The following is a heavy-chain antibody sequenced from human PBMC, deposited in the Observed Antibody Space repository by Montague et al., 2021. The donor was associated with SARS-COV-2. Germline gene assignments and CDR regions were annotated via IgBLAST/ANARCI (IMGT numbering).Heavy chain of an antibody. Sequence: SETLSLTCTVSGDSISRYYWTWIRQSPGRGLEWIGYIYKSEKTNYNPSLKSRVTISEDTSKNQFPLKLRSVTAADTAVYCARNIGRYSHDRWGQGTLVTVSS. CDR1: GDSISRYY. CDR3: RNIGRYSHDR. D-gene: IGHD1/OR15-1a*01. CDR2: IYKSEKT. V-gene: IGHV4-59*08. J-gene: IGHJ5*02.